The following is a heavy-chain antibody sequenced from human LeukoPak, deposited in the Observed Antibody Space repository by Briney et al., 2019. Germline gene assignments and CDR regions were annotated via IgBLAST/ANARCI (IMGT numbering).Heavy chain of an antibody. J-gene: IGHJ6*02. CDR1: GASFTDYY. V-gene: IGHV4-34*01. CDR2: IYYRGNT. D-gene: IGHD1-7*01. Sequence: SESLSLTCTVYGASFTDYYWSWIRQPPGEGLEWIGEIYYRGNTYYNPSLKSRLTISVDTSGKQFSLRLTAVTAADAAVYYCAKGHAKIPKLELRRNYYFYAMDVWGHGTTVTVSS. CDR3: AKGHAKIPKLELRRNYYFYAMDV.